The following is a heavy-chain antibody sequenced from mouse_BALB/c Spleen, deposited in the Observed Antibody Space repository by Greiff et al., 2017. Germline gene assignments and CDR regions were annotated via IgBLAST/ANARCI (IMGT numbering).Heavy chain of an antibody. V-gene: IGHV1S56*01. CDR2: IYPGNVNT. Sequence: QVQLQQSGPELVKPGASVRISCKASGYTFTSYYIHWVKQRPGQGLEWIGWIYPGNVNTKYNEKFKGKATLTADKSSSTAYMQLSSLTSEDSAVYFCAREDYDYDGDYYAMDYWGQGTSVTVSS. J-gene: IGHJ4*01. CDR3: AREDYDYDGDYYAMDY. D-gene: IGHD2-4*01. CDR1: GYTFTSYY.